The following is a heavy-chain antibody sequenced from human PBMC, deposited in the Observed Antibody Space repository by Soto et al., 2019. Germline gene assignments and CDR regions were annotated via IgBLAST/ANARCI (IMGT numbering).Heavy chain of an antibody. J-gene: IGHJ4*02. Sequence: GGSLRLSCAASGFTFSSYAMSWVRQAPGKGLEWVSAISGSGGSTYYADSVKGRFTISRDNSKNTLDLQMNSLGAEDTAVYYCAKVAGPTVTTYQFDYWGQGTLVTVSS. CDR3: AKVAGPTVTTYQFDY. CDR2: ISGSGGST. CDR1: GFTFSSYA. D-gene: IGHD4-17*01. V-gene: IGHV3-23*01.